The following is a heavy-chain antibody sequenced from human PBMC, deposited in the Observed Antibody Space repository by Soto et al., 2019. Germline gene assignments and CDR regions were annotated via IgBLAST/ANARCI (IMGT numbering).Heavy chain of an antibody. CDR3: PARLRYFDWFDY. V-gene: IGHV3-15*01. J-gene: IGHJ5*01. D-gene: IGHD3-9*01. Sequence: LRLSCAASGFTFSNAWMIWVRQAPGKGLEWVGRIKSKTDGWTTDYSAPVKGRFTISRDDSKNTLYLQMNSLKTEDTAVYYCPARLRYFDWFDYWGQGTLVTVSS. CDR2: IKSKTDGWTT. CDR1: GFTFSNAW.